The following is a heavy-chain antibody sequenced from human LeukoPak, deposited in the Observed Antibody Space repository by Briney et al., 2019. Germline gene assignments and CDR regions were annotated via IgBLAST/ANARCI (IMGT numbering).Heavy chain of an antibody. J-gene: IGHJ4*02. V-gene: IGHV3-21*01. CDR3: ARGFGITLVRGVTLYFDY. CDR2: ISHSSDYI. D-gene: IGHD3-10*01. Sequence: GGSLRLSCAASGFTFARFDMNWVRQTPGKGLEWVSSISHSSDYIYYADSVKGRFTISRDNAKSSLYLQMNSLRAEDTAVYYCARGFGITLVRGVTLYFDYWGQGALVTVSS. CDR1: GFTFARFD.